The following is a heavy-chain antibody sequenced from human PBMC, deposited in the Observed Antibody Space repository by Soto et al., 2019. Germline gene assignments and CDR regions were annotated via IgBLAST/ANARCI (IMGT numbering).Heavy chain of an antibody. CDR1: GGSVNSYY. D-gene: IGHD2-21*02. Sequence: PSETLSLTCTVSGGSVNSYYWSWIRQPPGKGLEWIGYIFYSGSTKSIPSLKSRVTMSVDMSKNQFSLRLTSVTAADTAVYYCARVFPSYCGGDCSYFDSWGQGTLVTVSS. J-gene: IGHJ4*02. CDR3: ARVFPSYCGGDCSYFDS. V-gene: IGHV4-59*02. CDR2: IFYSGST.